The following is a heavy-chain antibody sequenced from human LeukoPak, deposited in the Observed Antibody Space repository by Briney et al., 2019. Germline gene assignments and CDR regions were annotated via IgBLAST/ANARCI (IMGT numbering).Heavy chain of an antibody. Sequence: SQTLSLTCTVSGGSISRDGQYWSWIHQYPGTGLESIGSVSSSGTTTYNPSLKIRVTISLYTSQNQFSLNLRSLPAADTGVYYCARAMVRDAFAIWGQGTMVTVSS. CDR3: ARAMVRDAFAI. D-gene: IGHD2-8*01. CDR1: GGSISRDGQY. CDR2: VSSSGTT. J-gene: IGHJ3*02. V-gene: IGHV4-31*03.